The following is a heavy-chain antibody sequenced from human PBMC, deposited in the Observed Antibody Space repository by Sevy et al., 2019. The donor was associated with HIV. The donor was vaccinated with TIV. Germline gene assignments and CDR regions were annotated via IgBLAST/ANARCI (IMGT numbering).Heavy chain of an antibody. D-gene: IGHD3-22*01. CDR3: ARDPYYYDSSGYPHGALDI. Sequence: GGSLRLSCAASGFTFSSYWMHWVRQAPGKGLVWVSRINSDGSSTSYADSVKGRFTISRDNAKNTLYLQMNSPRAEDTAVYYCARDPYYYDSSGYPHGALDIWGQGTTVTVSS. V-gene: IGHV3-74*01. J-gene: IGHJ3*02. CDR1: GFTFSSYW. CDR2: INSDGSST.